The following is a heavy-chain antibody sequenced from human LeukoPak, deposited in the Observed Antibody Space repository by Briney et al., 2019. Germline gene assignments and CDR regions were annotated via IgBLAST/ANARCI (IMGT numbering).Heavy chain of an antibody. V-gene: IGHV4-59*01. CDR1: DGSISDYS. D-gene: IGHD1-26*01. CDR3: ARDAIVGATNWFDP. CDR2: IYYSGST. Sequence: PSETLSLTCTVSDGSISDYSWSWIRQPPGKGLEWIGYIYYSGSTNYNPSLKSRVTISLDTSKNQFSLKLSSVTAADTAVYYCARDAIVGATNWFDPRGQGTLVTVSS. J-gene: IGHJ5*02.